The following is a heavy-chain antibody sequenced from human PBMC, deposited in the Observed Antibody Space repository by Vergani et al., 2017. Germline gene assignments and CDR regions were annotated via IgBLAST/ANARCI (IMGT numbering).Heavy chain of an antibody. J-gene: IGHJ4*02. CDR2: IFSNDEK. Sequence: QITLKESGPTLVKPTQTLTLTCTFSGFSLSTSGVGVGWIRQPPGKALEWLALIFSNDEKSYSTSLKSRLTISKDTSKSQVVLTMTNMDPVDTATYYCARTSIVGATYYFDYWGQGTLVTVSS. V-gene: IGHV2-5*01. CDR1: GFSLSTSGVG. D-gene: IGHD1-26*01. CDR3: ARTSIVGATYYFDY.